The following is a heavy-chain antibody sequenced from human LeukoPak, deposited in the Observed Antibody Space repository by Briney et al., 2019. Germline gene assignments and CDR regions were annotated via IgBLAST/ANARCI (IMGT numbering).Heavy chain of an antibody. V-gene: IGHV3-23*01. J-gene: IGHJ4*02. Sequence: GGSLRLSCAPSGFTFTNYAMTWVRQAPGKGLEWVSSISASGVMTYYADSVKGRFTVSRDTSKNSLYLQMSSLTAADTAVYYCAKDRSIGTYYTFDHWGQGTLVTVSS. CDR2: ISASGVMT. CDR1: GFTFTNYA. D-gene: IGHD1-26*01. CDR3: AKDRSIGTYYTFDH.